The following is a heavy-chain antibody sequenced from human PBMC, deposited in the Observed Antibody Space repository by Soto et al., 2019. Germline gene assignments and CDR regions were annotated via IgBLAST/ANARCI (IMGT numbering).Heavy chain of an antibody. Sequence: GGSLRLSCAASGFTFSSYAMSWVRQAPGKGLEWVSGISGSGGSTYYADSVKGRFTISRDNSKNTLYLQMNSLRAEDTAVYYCAKDGAVAGSYYYYGMDVWGQGTTVTVSS. CDR2: ISGSGGST. CDR1: GFTFSSYA. CDR3: AKDGAVAGSYYYYGMDV. V-gene: IGHV3-23*01. J-gene: IGHJ6*02. D-gene: IGHD6-19*01.